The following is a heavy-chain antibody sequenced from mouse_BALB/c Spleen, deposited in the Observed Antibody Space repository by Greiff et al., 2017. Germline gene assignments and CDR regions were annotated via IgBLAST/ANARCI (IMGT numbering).Heavy chain of an antibody. Sequence: EVHLVESGPGLVKPSQSLSLTCTVTGYSITSDYAWNWIRQFPGNKLEWMGYISYSGSTSYNPSLKSRISITRDTSKNQFFLQLNSVTTEDTATYYCARAFAYWGQGTLVTVSA. CDR1: GYSITSDYA. J-gene: IGHJ3*01. CDR3: ARAFAY. CDR2: ISYSGST. V-gene: IGHV3-2*02.